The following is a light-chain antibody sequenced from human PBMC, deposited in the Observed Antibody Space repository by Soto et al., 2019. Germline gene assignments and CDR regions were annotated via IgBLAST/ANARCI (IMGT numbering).Light chain of an antibody. Sequence: QSVLTQSPSASASLGASVRLTCTLGSGHSAYAIALHQQQPEKGPRYLMKVYSDGKYTKGDGIPDRFSGSSSGTERYLSISSLQSEDEADYYCQTWGTGIQVFGGGTKLTVL. J-gene: IGLJ2*01. CDR3: QTWGTGIQV. CDR1: SGHSAYA. CDR2: VYSDGKY. V-gene: IGLV4-69*01.